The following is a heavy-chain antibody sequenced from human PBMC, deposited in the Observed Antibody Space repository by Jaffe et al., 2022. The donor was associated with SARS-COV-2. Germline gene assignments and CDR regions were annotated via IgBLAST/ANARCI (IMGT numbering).Heavy chain of an antibody. D-gene: IGHD1-26*01. J-gene: IGHJ6*02. CDR2: ISSSSSYI. Sequence: EVQLVESGGGLVKPGGSLRLSCAASGFTFSSYSMNWVRQAPGKGLEWVSSISSSSSYIYYADSVKGRFTISRDNAKNSLYLQMNSLRAEDTAVYYCVRELSLGYGMDVWGQGTTVTVSS. CDR3: VRELSLGYGMDV. V-gene: IGHV3-21*01. CDR1: GFTFSSYS.